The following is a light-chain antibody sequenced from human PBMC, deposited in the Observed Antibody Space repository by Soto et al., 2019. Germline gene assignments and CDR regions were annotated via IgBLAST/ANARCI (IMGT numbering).Light chain of an antibody. CDR1: SSNIGSNY. J-gene: IGLJ3*02. CDR2: SNN. V-gene: IGLV1-44*01. CDR3: AACDDSLNGRV. Sequence: QSVLTQPPSASGTPGQRVTISCSGRSSNIGSNYVYWYQQLPGTAPKVLIYSNNQRPSGVPDRFSGSKSGTSASLAISGLQSEDEADYYCAACDDSLNGRVFGGGTKLTVL.